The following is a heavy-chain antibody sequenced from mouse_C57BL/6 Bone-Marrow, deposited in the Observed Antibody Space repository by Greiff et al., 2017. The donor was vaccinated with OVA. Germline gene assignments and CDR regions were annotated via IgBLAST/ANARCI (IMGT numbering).Heavy chain of an antibody. CDR1: GYAFSSSW. J-gene: IGHJ2*01. CDR3: ASGIPAY. V-gene: IGHV1-82*01. Sequence: VQLQQSGPELVKPGASVKISCKASGYAFSSSWMNWVKQRPGKGLEGIGRIYPGDGDTNYNGKFKGKATLTADKSSSTAYMQLSSLTSEDSAVYFCASGIPAYWGQGTTLTVSS. CDR2: IYPGDGDT. D-gene: IGHD4-1*01.